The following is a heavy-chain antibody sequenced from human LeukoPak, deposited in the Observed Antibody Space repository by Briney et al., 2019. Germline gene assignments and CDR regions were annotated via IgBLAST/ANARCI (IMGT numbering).Heavy chain of an antibody. CDR2: IYYSGST. CDR1: GGSISSSSYY. D-gene: IGHD1-26*01. Sequence: PSETLSLTCTVSGGSISSSSYYWGWIRQPPGKGLEWIGSIYYSGSTYYNPSLKSRVTISVDTSKSQFSLTLSSVTAADTAVYYCWSSDYFYMDVWGKGTTVTVSS. V-gene: IGHV4-39*01. CDR3: WSSDYFYMDV. J-gene: IGHJ6*03.